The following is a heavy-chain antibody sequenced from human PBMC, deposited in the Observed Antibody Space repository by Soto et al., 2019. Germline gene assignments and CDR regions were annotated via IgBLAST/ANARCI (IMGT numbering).Heavy chain of an antibody. D-gene: IGHD6-19*01. J-gene: IGHJ4*02. CDR1: GHTLTELS. CDR2: FDPEDGET. CDR3: ATDLRHGWYVSDY. Sequence: QVQLVQSGAEVKMPGASVKVSCKIFGHTLTELSMHWVRQAPGKGLEWMGGFDPEDGETIYAQNFQGRVTMTEDTSTDTAYMELTSLRSEDTAVYYCATDLRHGWYVSDYWGQGTLVTVSS. V-gene: IGHV1-24*01.